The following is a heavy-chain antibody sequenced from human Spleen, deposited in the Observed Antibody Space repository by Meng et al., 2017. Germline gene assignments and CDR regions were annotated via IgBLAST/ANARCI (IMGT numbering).Heavy chain of an antibody. CDR2: ISNTGGSI. Sequence: GESLKISCAASGFTFSSYAMSWVRQAPGKGLEGVSSISNTGGSIYYAGSVKGRFTISRDSSKNTLYLQMNRLSAEDTALYYCAKVRLSHYYSYHGLDVWGQGTTVTVSS. V-gene: IGHV3-23*01. CDR1: GFTFSSYA. CDR3: AKVRLSHYYSYHGLDV. J-gene: IGHJ6*02.